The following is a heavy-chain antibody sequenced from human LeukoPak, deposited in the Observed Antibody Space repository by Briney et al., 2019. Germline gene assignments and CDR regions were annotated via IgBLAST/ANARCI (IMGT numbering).Heavy chain of an antibody. Sequence: SETLSLTCTVSGGSISSSSYYWGWIRQPPGKGLEWNGSIYYSGSTYYNPSLKSRLTIAVDMSKNQFSLKLSSVTAADTAVYYCARENRVTIFGVVIPTGSNNWFDPWGQGTLVTVSS. D-gene: IGHD3-3*01. CDR2: IYYSGST. V-gene: IGHV4-39*07. CDR3: ARENRVTIFGVVIPTGSNNWFDP. J-gene: IGHJ5*02. CDR1: GGSISSSSYY.